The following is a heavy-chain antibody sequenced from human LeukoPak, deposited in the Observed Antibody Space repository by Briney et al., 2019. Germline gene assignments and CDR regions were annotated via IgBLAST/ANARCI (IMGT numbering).Heavy chain of an antibody. D-gene: IGHD3-22*01. J-gene: IGHJ3*02. CDR1: GGSISSGSYY. V-gene: IGHV4-61*01. Sequence: PSETLSLTCTVSGGSISSGSYYWSWIRQPPGKGLEWIGYIYDSGSTNYNPSLKSRVTISVDTSKNQFSLKLSSVTAADTAVYYCACLTTADAFDIWGQGTMVTVSS. CDR2: IYDSGST. CDR3: ACLTTADAFDI.